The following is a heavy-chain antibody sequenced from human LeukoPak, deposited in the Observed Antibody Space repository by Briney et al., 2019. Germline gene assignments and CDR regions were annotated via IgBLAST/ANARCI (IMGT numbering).Heavy chain of an antibody. Sequence: HPGGSLRLSCATSGFSFDDHAMHWVRQAPGKGLEWVSGISWRSDNIGYADSVEGRFTISRDNVRNTLYLHMNSLRAEDTAVYYRASFGISWGSAYWGQGTLVTVSS. V-gene: IGHV3-9*01. CDR2: ISWRSDNI. CDR1: GFSFDDHA. CDR3: ASFGISWGSAY. J-gene: IGHJ4*02. D-gene: IGHD2-21*01.